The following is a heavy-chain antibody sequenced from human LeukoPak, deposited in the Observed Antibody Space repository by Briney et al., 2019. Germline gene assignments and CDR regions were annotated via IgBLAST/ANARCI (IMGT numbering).Heavy chain of an antibody. D-gene: IGHD6-19*01. CDR1: EFTFSSYA. J-gene: IGHJ4*02. Sequence: PGGSLRLSCAASEFTFSSYAMSWVRQAPGKGLEWVSAISGSGGSTYYADSVKGRFTISRDNSKNTLYLQMNSLRAEDTAVYYCAKSVAVAGTGDDYWGQGTLVTVSS. V-gene: IGHV3-23*01. CDR2: ISGSGGST. CDR3: AKSVAVAGTGDDY.